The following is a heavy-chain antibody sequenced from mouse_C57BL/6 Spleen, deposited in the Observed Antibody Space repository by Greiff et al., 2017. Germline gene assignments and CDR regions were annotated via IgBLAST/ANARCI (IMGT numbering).Heavy chain of an antibody. Sequence: EVQLQQSGPELVKPGASVKISCKASGYTFTDYYMNWVKQSHGKSLEWIGDINPNNGGTSYNQKFKGKATLTVDKSSSTAYMELRSLTSEDSAVYYCASYGNLFAYWGQGTLVTVSA. CDR2: INPNNGGT. CDR1: GYTFTDYY. V-gene: IGHV1-26*01. J-gene: IGHJ3*01. CDR3: ASYGNLFAY. D-gene: IGHD2-1*01.